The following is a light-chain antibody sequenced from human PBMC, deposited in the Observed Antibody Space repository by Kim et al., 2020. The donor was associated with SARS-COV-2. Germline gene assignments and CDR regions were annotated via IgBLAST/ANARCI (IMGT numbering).Light chain of an antibody. CDR1: RGSIASNY. CDR3: QSYDSSNPWV. J-gene: IGLJ3*02. Sequence: TVTISCTRSRGSIASNYVQWYQQRPSNAPTTVIYEDNQRPSGVPDRFSGSIHSSSNSASLTISGLKTEDEADYYCQSYDSSNPWVFGGGTQLTVL. V-gene: IGLV6-57*03. CDR2: EDN.